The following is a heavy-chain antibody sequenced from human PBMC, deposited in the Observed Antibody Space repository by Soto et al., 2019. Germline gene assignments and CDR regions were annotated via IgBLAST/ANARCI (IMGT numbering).Heavy chain of an antibody. CDR1: GYTFTGYY. Sequence: QVQLVQSGADVKPPGASVRVSCKASGYTFTGYYVHWVREAPGQGLEWMGWINPETGGTSYAQKFKGRVTLSRDTSINTASLELSRLRFDDAAVYFCARERYQVISDGMDVWGQGTTVTVSS. J-gene: IGHJ6*02. CDR3: ARERYQVISDGMDV. D-gene: IGHD2-2*01. V-gene: IGHV1-2*02. CDR2: INPETGGT.